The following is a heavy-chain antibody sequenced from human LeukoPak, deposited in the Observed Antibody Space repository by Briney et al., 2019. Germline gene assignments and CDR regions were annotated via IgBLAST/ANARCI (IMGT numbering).Heavy chain of an antibody. Sequence: PGGSLRLSCAASGFTFSSYAMHWVRQAPGKGLEWVAVISYDGSNKYYADSVKGRFTISRGNSKNTLYLQMNSLRAEDTAVYYCARDEGIDYWGQGTLVTVSS. CDR3: ARDEGIDY. CDR1: GFTFSSYA. CDR2: ISYDGSNK. J-gene: IGHJ4*02. V-gene: IGHV3-30*04. D-gene: IGHD6-13*01.